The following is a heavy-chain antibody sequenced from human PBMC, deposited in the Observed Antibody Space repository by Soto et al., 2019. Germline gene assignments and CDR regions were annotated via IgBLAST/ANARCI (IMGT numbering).Heavy chain of an antibody. D-gene: IGHD6-6*01. CDR1: GDTFTSYT. J-gene: IGHJ4*02. CDR2: IIPSLNMA. Sequence: QVQLVQSGAEVRKPGSSVRVSCRTSGDTFTSYTINWVRQAPGQGLKWMGRIIPSLNMANYAQKFQGSVTFTADKCTSTAYMDLSSLRSEDTAVYFCATGLVPRFFESWGPGTPVTVSS. V-gene: IGHV1-69*02. CDR3: ATGLVPRFFES.